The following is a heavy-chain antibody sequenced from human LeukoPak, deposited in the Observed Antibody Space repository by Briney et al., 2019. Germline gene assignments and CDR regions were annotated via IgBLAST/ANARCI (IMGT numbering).Heavy chain of an antibody. Sequence: GGSQRLSCAASGFAVSSNYMTWVRQAPGKGLEWVSVVYSGGSTEYADSVKGRFTISRDNSKDTLYLQMNSLRAEDTAVYYCARTSSAVNTKGLDSWGQGTLVTVSS. CDR3: ARTSSAVNTKGLDS. V-gene: IGHV3-53*01. CDR1: GFAVSSNY. J-gene: IGHJ4*02. CDR2: VYSGGST. D-gene: IGHD6-13*01.